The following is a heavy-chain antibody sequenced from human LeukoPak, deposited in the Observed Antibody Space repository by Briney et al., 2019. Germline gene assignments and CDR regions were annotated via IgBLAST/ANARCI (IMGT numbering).Heavy chain of an antibody. CDR2: ISGCGGST. J-gene: IGHJ6*04. D-gene: IGHD2-15*01. CDR3: AKGGCSGGSCYWVYGMDV. V-gene: IGHV3-23*01. Sequence: QSGGSLRLSCAASGFTFSSYAMSWVRQAPGKGLEWVSAISGCGGSTYYADSVKGRFTISRDNSKNTLYLQMNSLRAEDTAVYYCAKGGCSGGSCYWVYGMDVWGKGTTVTVSS. CDR1: GFTFSSYA.